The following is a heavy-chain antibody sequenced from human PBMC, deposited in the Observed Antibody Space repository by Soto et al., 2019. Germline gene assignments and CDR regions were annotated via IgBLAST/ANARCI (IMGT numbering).Heavy chain of an antibody. V-gene: IGHV3-7*05. CDR3: ARLDGTYGGVIDL. CDR2: IKHDGSEN. CDR1: GFTFSIYS. D-gene: IGHD1-7*01. Sequence: EVQLVESGGGLVQPGGSLRLSCAASGFTFSIYSMSWVRQAPGKGLEWVASIKHDGSENSYVDSVKGRFTISRDNAKNSLYLQINSLRVEDTAIYYCARLDGTYGGVIDLWGQGTLVTVSS. J-gene: IGHJ5*02.